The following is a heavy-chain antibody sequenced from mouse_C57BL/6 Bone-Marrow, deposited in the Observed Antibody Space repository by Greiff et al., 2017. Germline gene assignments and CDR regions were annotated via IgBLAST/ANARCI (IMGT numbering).Heavy chain of an antibody. Sequence: VQLQQSGAELVRPGTSVKLSCKASGYAFTNYLIEWVKQRPGQGLEWIGVINPGSGGTNYNEQFKGKATLTADKSSSTAYMQLSSLQSEDSAVYFCAGGIYYFDYWGQGTTLTVSS. V-gene: IGHV1-54*01. CDR3: AGGIYYFDY. CDR2: INPGSGGT. CDR1: GYAFTNYL. J-gene: IGHJ2*01.